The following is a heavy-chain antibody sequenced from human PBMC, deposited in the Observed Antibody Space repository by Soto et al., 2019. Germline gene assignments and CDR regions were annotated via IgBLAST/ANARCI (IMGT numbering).Heavy chain of an antibody. CDR2: INPSGGST. J-gene: IGHJ4*02. D-gene: IGHD3-22*01. CDR1: GYTFTSYY. V-gene: IGHV1-46*01. CDR3: ARAYYDSSGYSNYYFDY. Sequence: QVQLVQSGAEVKKPGASVKVSCKASGYTFTSYYMHWVRQAPGQGLVWMGIINPSGGSTSYAQKFQGRVTMTRDTSTSTVYMELSSLRSEDTAVYYCARAYYDSSGYSNYYFDYWGQGTLVTVSS.